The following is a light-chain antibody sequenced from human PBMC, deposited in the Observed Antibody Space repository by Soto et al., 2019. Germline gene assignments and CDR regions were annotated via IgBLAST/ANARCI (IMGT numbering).Light chain of an antibody. CDR3: QQYNSDPYT. J-gene: IGKJ5*01. V-gene: IGKV1-5*03. CDR2: EAS. CDR1: QGISTY. Sequence: DIQMTPSPSSVSASVGARVTITCRASQGISTYLNWYHQKPGKAPNLLIYEASTLHTGVPSRFSGGGSGTEFTLTISSLQPDDSATFYCQQYNSDPYTFGQGTRLEIK.